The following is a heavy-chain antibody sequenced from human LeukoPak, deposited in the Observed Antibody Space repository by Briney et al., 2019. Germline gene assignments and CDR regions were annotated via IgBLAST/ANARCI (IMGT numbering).Heavy chain of an antibody. D-gene: IGHD4-17*01. J-gene: IGHJ4*02. CDR3: ARGLGYGDYEGY. CDR1: GGSFSGYY. V-gene: IGHV4-34*01. Sequence: SETLSLTCAVYGGSFSGYYWSWIRQPPGKGLEWIGEINHSGSTNYNPSLKSRVTISVDTSKNQFSLKLSSVTAADTAVYYCARGLGYGDYEGYWGQGTLVTVSS. CDR2: INHSGST.